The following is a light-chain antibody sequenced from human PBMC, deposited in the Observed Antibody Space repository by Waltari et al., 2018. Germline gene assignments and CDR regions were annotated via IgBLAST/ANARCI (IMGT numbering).Light chain of an antibody. J-gene: IGLJ2*01. CDR3: QSAGPSGPVF. CDR1: ALSKQF. CDR2: KDI. Sequence: SYELTQPPSVLVSPGQTATITCSGDALSKQFAYWYQQKPGQAPSLVMFKDIERPEGSRERCSGSSVRTIATLTITGVQAEDDADYHCQSAGPSGPVFFGGGTKLTV. V-gene: IGLV3-25*03.